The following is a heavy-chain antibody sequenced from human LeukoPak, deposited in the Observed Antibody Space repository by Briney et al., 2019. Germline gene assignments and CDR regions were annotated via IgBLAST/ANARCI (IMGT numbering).Heavy chain of an antibody. D-gene: IGHD2-21*02. J-gene: IGHJ5*02. CDR2: ISHDASHI. CDR3: ATDYCGGVCFPA. Sequence: GTSLRLSCAASGFTFSTYPMHWVRQAPGKGLEWVAVISHDASHIYYADSVKGRFTISRDNAKNSLYLQMNSLRAEDTAVYYCATDYCGGVCFPAWGQGTLVTVSS. V-gene: IGHV3-30-3*01. CDR1: GFTFSTYP.